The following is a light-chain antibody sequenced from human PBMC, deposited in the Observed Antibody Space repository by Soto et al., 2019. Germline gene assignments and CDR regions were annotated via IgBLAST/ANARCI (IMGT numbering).Light chain of an antibody. Sequence: DIQLTQSPSFLSASVGDRVTITCRASQGISSSLAWYQQKPGKAPMLLIYAASTLQSGVPSRFSGSVSGTEFTLTISSLQPEDFATYYCQHLNNYPRALTVGGGTKVEIK. CDR1: QGISSS. V-gene: IGKV1-9*01. CDR3: QHLNNYPRALT. CDR2: AAS. J-gene: IGKJ4*01.